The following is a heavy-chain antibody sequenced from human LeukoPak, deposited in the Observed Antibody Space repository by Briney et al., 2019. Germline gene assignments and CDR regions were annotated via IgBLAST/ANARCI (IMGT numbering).Heavy chain of an antibody. CDR1: GFTVSSNY. CDR3: ARDNSDCRGGSCYYDFDY. J-gene: IGHJ4*02. CDR2: IYSGGST. V-gene: IGHV3-53*01. D-gene: IGHD2-15*01. Sequence: GGSLRLSCAASGFTVSSNYMSWVRQAPGKGLEWVSVIYSGGSTYYADSVKGRFTISRDNSKNTLYLQMNSLRAEDTAVYYCARDNSDCRGGSCYYDFDYWGQGTLVNVSS.